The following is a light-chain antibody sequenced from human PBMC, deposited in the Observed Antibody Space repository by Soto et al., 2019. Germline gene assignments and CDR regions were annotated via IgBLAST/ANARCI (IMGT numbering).Light chain of an antibody. V-gene: IGLV1-40*01. CDR1: GSTFGAGSD. Sequence: QLVLTQPPSVSGAPGQRVTISCTVSGSTFGAGSDVHWYQQVPGTAPKLLISYNTNQPSGVPDRFSGSKSGTSASLAISGLQPEDEADYYCQCYDSSLTVLFGGGTKLTVL. CDR3: QCYDSSLTVL. J-gene: IGLJ2*01. CDR2: YNT.